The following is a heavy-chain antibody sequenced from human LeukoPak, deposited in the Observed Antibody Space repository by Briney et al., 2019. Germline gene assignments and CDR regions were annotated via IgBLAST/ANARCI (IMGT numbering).Heavy chain of an antibody. Sequence: GGPLRLSCAASGFTFRDYFMDWVRQAPGKGLEWVAVISYDGSNKYYADSVKGRFTISRDNSKNTLYLQMNSLRAEDTAVYYCASLPNPHFDYWGQGTLVTVSS. J-gene: IGHJ4*02. CDR3: ASLPNPHFDY. D-gene: IGHD1-14*01. V-gene: IGHV3-30*03. CDR2: ISYDGSNK. CDR1: GFTFRDYF.